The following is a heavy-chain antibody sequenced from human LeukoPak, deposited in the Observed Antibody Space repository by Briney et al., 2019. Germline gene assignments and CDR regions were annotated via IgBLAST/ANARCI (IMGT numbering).Heavy chain of an antibody. V-gene: IGHV3-48*03. CDR2: IKSSGSTR. Sequence: GGPLRLSCAASGFSFPRCEMNWARQAPGKGLEWLSYIKSSGSTRYYAGSVKGRFTISRDNAKNSLYLQMNSLRAEDTAVYYCAKEADGMDPWGRGTAAVVSS. CDR3: AKEADGMDP. J-gene: IGHJ6*02. CDR1: GFSFPRCE.